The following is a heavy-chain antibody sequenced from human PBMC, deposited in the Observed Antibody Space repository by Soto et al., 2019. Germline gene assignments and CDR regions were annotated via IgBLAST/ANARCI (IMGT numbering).Heavy chain of an antibody. V-gene: IGHV3-7*01. CDR2: TKEDGSQK. D-gene: IGHD3-10*01. CDR1: GFTFSSYW. J-gene: IGHJ4*02. CDR3: ATRLYY. Sequence: PGGSLRLSCAGSGFTFSSYWMTWVRQAPGKGLEWVASTKEDGSQKYYVDSVKGRFTISRDNAKNSLYLQMNSLRVEDTAVYFCATRLYYRGQGTPVTGSS.